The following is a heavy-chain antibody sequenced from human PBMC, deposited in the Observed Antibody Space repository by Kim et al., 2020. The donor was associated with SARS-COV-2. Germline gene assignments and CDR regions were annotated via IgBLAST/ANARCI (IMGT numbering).Heavy chain of an antibody. CDR3: ARGMFTSGFDV. Sequence: GGSLRLSCVASGFTLDTYWINWVRQGPGKVLVWVSRISPGGNSTHYADSVKGRFTMSRDNAENTVILQMHSLRAEDTAVYFCARGMFTSGFDVWGQGTTVTISS. CDR1: GFTLDTYW. CDR2: ISPGGNST. V-gene: IGHV3-74*01. J-gene: IGHJ6*02. D-gene: IGHD3-10*02.